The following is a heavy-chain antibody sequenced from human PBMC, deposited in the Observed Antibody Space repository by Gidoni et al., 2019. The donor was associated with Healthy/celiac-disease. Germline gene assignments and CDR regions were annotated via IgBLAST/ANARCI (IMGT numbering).Heavy chain of an antibody. D-gene: IGHD2-15*01. CDR3: AIGYCSGGSCFNWFDP. V-gene: IGHV1-69*01. CDR2: IIPIFGTA. Sequence: QVQLVQSGAEVTKPWSSVRVSCKASGGTFSSYAISWVRQAPGQGLEWMGGIIPIFGTANYAQKFQGRVTITADESTSTAYMELSSLRSEDTAVYYCAIGYCSGGSCFNWFDPWGQGTLVTVSS. CDR1: GGTFSSYA. J-gene: IGHJ5*02.